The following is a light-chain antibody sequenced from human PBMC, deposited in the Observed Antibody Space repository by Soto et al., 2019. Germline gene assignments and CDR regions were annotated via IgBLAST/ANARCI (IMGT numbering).Light chain of an antibody. Sequence: EVVMTQSPATLSVSPGERATLSCRASETVATNLAWYQQKPGQAPRLLISGASTRAAGISDRFRGSGSGTEFTLTISSLQSEDFAVYYCQQYNNWPPTFGQGTKVDIK. CDR3: QQYNNWPPT. CDR2: GAS. V-gene: IGKV3-15*01. CDR1: ETVATN. J-gene: IGKJ1*01.